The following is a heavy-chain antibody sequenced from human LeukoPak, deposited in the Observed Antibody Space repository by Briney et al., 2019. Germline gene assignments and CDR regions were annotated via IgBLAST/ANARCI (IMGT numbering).Heavy chain of an antibody. D-gene: IGHD3-10*02. CDR1: GGSISSGGYY. CDR2: IYYSGST. J-gene: IGHJ4*02. CDR3: ARLLNVEDYFDY. V-gene: IGHV4-31*03. Sequence: SETLSLTCTVSGGSISSGGYYWSWIRQHPGKGLEWIGYIYYSGSTYYNPSLKSRVTISVDTSKNQFSLKLSSVTAADTAVYYCARLLNVEDYFDYWGQGTLVTVSS.